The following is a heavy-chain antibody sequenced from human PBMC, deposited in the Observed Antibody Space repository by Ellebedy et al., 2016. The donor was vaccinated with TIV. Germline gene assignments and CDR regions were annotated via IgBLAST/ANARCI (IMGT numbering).Heavy chain of an antibody. CDR3: AREADLNAPGWFDP. Sequence: GGSLRLSCVASGFSFSHYWMAWVRQAPGKGPEWVANIKQDGGERYYVDSVKGRFIISRDNAKNSLDLQMNSLRAEDTAVYYCAREADLNAPGWFDPWGQGTLVTVSS. V-gene: IGHV3-7*01. CDR1: GFSFSHYW. CDR2: IKQDGGER. J-gene: IGHJ5*02.